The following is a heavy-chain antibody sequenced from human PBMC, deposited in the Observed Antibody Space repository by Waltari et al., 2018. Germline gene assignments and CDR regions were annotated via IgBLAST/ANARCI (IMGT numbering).Heavy chain of an antibody. CDR1: GYSFTSYW. CDR2: IYPGDSDT. J-gene: IGHJ4*02. D-gene: IGHD2-15*01. V-gene: IGHV5-51*03. CDR3: ATPTGQYCSGGSCYDY. Sequence: EVQLVQSGAEVKKPGESLKISCKGSGYSFTSYWIGWVRQLPGKGLEWMGIIYPGDSDTRYSPSFQGQVTISADKSISTAYLQWSSLKASDTAMYYCATPTGQYCSGGSCYDYWGQGTLVTVSS.